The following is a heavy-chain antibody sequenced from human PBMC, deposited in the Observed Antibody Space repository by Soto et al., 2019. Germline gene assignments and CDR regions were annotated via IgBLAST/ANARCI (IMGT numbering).Heavy chain of an antibody. Sequence: PGGSLRLSCAASGLTFDDYAMHWVRQAPGKGLEWVSGISWNSGSIGYADSVKGRFTISRDNAKNSLYLQMNSLRAEDTALYYCAKSTIGATNIPSTHFDYWGQGTLVTVSS. J-gene: IGHJ4*02. V-gene: IGHV3-9*01. CDR1: GLTFDDYA. CDR3: AKSTIGATNIPSTHFDY. CDR2: ISWNSGSI. D-gene: IGHD1-26*01.